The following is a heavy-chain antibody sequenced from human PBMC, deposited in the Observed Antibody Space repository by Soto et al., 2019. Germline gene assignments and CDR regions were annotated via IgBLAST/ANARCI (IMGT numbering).Heavy chain of an antibody. J-gene: IGHJ4*02. D-gene: IGHD4-17*01. V-gene: IGHV3-15*01. CDR2: IRSNTDGGTT. CDR3: STAPRDYVWDS. Sequence: EVQLLESGGGLVQPGGSLRLSCAASGNTFSKAWMSWVRQAPGKGLEWVGRIRSNTDGGTTDYVESVKGRFTISRDDSKNTLMMHMNSLETEDTAGYYCSTAPRDYVWDSWGQGTLVTVSS. CDR1: GNTFSKAW.